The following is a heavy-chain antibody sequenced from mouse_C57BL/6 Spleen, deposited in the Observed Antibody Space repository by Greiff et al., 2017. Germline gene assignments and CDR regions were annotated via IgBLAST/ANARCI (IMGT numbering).Heavy chain of an antibody. CDR1: GYTFTDYY. Sequence: EVQLQQSGPELVKPGASVKISCKASGYTFTDYYMNWVKQSHGKSLEWIGDINPNNGGTSYNQKFKGKATLTVDKSSSTAYMELRSLTSEDSAVYYCARELARYAMDYWGQGTSVTVSS. D-gene: IGHD4-1*01. CDR2: INPNNGGT. J-gene: IGHJ4*01. V-gene: IGHV1-26*01. CDR3: ARELARYAMDY.